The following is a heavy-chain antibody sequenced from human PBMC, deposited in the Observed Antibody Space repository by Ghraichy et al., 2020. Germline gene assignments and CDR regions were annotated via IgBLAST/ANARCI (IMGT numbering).Heavy chain of an antibody. V-gene: IGHV4-59*02. CDR3: ARVMPSGASHLWYFYL. J-gene: IGHJ2*01. Sequence: SETLSLTCTVSGDSVRSSFWSWMRQPPGKGLEWIGFISDSGRTNSHPSLRSRVTISADTSKNQISLRLRSVTPADTATYYCARVMPSGASHLWYFYLWGRGTLVSVSS. D-gene: IGHD2-15*01. CDR1: GDSVRSSF. CDR2: ISDSGRT.